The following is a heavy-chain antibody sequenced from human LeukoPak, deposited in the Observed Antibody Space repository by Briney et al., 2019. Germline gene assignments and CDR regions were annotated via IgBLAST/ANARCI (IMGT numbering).Heavy chain of an antibody. CDR3: ARSQKGDYVWGSYRYSDY. Sequence: ASVTVSCKASGYTFTSYGISWVRQAPGQGLEWMGWISAYNGNTNYAQKLQGRVTMTTDTSTSTAYMELRSLRSDDTAVYYCARSQKGDYVWGSYRYSDYWGQGTLVTVSS. J-gene: IGHJ4*02. CDR2: ISAYNGNT. V-gene: IGHV1-18*01. CDR1: GYTFTSYG. D-gene: IGHD3-16*02.